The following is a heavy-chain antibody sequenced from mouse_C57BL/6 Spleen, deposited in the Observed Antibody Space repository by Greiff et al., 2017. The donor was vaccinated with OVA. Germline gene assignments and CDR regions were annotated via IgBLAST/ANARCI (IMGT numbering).Heavy chain of an antibody. V-gene: IGHV1-15*01. CDR2: IDPETGGT. J-gene: IGHJ4*01. CDR1: GYTFTDYE. Sequence: QVQLQQSGAELVRPGASVTLSCKASGYTFTDYEMHWVKQTPVHGLEWIGAIDPETGGTAYNQKFKGKAILTADKSSSTAYMELRSLTSEDSAVYYCTNRQLRLRYYAMDYWGQGTSVTVSS. D-gene: IGHD3-2*02. CDR3: TNRQLRLRYYAMDY.